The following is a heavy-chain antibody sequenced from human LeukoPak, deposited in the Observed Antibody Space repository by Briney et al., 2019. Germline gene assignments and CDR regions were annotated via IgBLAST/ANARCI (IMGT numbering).Heavy chain of an antibody. J-gene: IGHJ4*02. CDR1: GGSISSSSYY. CDR3: ARPYDF. D-gene: IGHD3-3*01. Sequence: PSETLSLTCTVSGGSISSSSYYWGWIRQPPGKGVEWVGSIYYSGSTYYNPSRKSRVPISVDTSKNQFSLKLSSVTAADTAVYYCARPYDFWGQGTLVTVSS. CDR2: IYYSGST. V-gene: IGHV4-39*01.